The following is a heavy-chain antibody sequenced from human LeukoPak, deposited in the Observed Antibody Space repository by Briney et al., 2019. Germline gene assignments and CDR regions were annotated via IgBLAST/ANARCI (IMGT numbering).Heavy chain of an antibody. CDR2: IYYSGST. CDR3: ARTRDANAYYYYYGMDV. CDR1: GGSISSGDYY. J-gene: IGHJ6*02. Sequence: PSETLSLTRTVSGGSISSGDYYWSWIRQPPGKGLEWIGYIYYSGSTYYNPSLKSRVTISVDTSKNQFSLKLSSVTAADTAVYYCARTRDANAYYYYYGMDVWGQGTTVTVSS. D-gene: IGHD2-2*01. V-gene: IGHV4-30-4*01.